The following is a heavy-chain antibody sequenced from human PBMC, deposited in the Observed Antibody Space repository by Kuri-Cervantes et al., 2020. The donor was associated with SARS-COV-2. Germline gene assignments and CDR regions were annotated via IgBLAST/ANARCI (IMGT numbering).Heavy chain of an antibody. J-gene: IGHJ4*02. CDR2: INWNGGST. Sequence: GESLKISCAASGFTFDDYGMSWVRQAPGKGLEWVSGINWNGGSTGYADSVKGRFTISRDNAKNSLYLQMNSLRAEDTAVYYCARLFPIVATTNYFDYWGQGTLVTVSS. D-gene: IGHD5-12*01. CDR3: ARLFPIVATTNYFDY. V-gene: IGHV3-20*04. CDR1: GFTFDDYG.